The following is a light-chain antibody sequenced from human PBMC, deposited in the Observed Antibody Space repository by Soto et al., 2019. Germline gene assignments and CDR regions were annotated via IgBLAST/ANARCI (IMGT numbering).Light chain of an antibody. V-gene: IGLV2-14*03. J-gene: IGLJ1*01. CDR2: NVY. CDR3: SAYTVSLTYV. Sequence: SVLAQPSAVSGSPGQSITISCTGTSSDVGAYNFVSWHQQHPGKAPKLMIYNVYDRPSGISYRFSGSKSGNTASLTISGLQGEFEADYYCSAYTVSLTYVFASGPKFA. CDR1: SSDVGAYNF.